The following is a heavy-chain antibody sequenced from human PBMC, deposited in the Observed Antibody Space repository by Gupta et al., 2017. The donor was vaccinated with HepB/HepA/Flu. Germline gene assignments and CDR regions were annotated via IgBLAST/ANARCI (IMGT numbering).Heavy chain of an antibody. Sequence: EVQLVESGGDMVQPGGSLRLSCAAPGFTFSSYAMHWVRQDPGKGLEYVSAISSNGGSTYYENSVKGRFTISRDNSKNTLYLQMGRLRAEDMAVYYCARLYDYGDSSMDVWGQGTTVAVAS. D-gene: IGHD4-17*01. CDR1: GFTFSSYA. CDR3: ARLYDYGDSSMDV. J-gene: IGHJ6*02. V-gene: IGHV3-64*01. CDR2: ISSNGGST.